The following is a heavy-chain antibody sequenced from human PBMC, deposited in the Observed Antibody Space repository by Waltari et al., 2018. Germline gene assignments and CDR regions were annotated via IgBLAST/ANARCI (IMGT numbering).Heavy chain of an antibody. Sequence: QVQLLESGPRLVKPSETLSLTCSVSGHPITTYYWSWIRQSPGKGLEWIGYIYHSGSTGYNPSLRSRATISVDTSKNQFSLKVTSVTAADTAVYYCAVREKGGYCEDGDCHGRLDSWGQGTLVSVSS. J-gene: IGHJ4*02. V-gene: IGHV4-59*03. CDR1: GHPITTYY. CDR2: IYHSGST. CDR3: AVREKGGYCEDGDCHGRLDS. D-gene: IGHD2-21*02.